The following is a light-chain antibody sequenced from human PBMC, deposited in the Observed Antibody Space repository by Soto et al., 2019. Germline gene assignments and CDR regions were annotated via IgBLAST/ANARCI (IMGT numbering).Light chain of an antibody. Sequence: QSVLTQPASVSGSPGQSITISCTGTSSDVGGYKYVSWYQQHPDKAPKLIIYDVTNRPSGISNRFSGSKSGNTASLTVSGLQAEDVDDYYCSSYTRSSSYGFGPRTKDTVL. J-gene: IGLJ1*01. CDR3: SSYTRSSSYG. CDR1: SSDVGGYKY. CDR2: DVT. V-gene: IGLV2-14*01.